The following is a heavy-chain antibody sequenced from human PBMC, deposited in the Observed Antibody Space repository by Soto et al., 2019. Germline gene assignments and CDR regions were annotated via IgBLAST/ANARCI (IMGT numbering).Heavy chain of an antibody. CDR3: ARRNSSSWSPYYYYGMDV. J-gene: IGHJ6*02. D-gene: IGHD6-13*01. CDR2: IKQDGSEK. CDR1: GFTFSSYW. V-gene: IGHV3-7*01. Sequence: GGSLRLSCAASGFTFSSYWMSWVRQAPGKGLEWVANIKQDGSEKYYVDSVKGRFTISRDNAKNSLYLQMNSLRAGDTAVYYCARRNSSSWSPYYYYGMDVWGQGTTVTVSS.